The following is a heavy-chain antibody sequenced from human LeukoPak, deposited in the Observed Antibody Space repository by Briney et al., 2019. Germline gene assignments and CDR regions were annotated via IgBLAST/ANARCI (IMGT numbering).Heavy chain of an antibody. CDR3: ARDRYGDYDFDY. Sequence: PGGSLRLSCAASGFTFSSYSMNWVRQAPGKGLEWVSFISSSSSYIYYADSVKGRFTISRDNAKNSLYLQMNTLRAEDTAVYYCARDRYGDYDFDYWGQGTLVTVSS. D-gene: IGHD4-17*01. CDR2: ISSSSSYI. V-gene: IGHV3-21*01. CDR1: GFTFSSYS. J-gene: IGHJ4*02.